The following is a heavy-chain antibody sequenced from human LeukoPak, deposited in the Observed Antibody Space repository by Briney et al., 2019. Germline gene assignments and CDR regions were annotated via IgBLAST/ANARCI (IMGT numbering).Heavy chain of an antibody. V-gene: IGHV3-23*01. CDR3: AKPPYCSGGSCRLNWFDP. D-gene: IGHD2-15*01. CDR2: ISGSGGST. Sequence: GSLRLSCAASGFTFSSYAMGWVRPAPGKGLEWVSAISGSGGSTYYADSVKGRFTISRDNSKNTLYLQMNSLRAEDTAVYYCAKPPYCSGGSCRLNWFDPWGQGTLVTVSS. CDR1: GFTFSSYA. J-gene: IGHJ5*02.